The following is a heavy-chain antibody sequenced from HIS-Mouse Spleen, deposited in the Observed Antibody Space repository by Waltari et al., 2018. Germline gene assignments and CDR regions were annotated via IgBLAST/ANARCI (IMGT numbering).Heavy chain of an antibody. CDR3: AREIPYSSSWYDWYFDL. CDR1: GGSLSSSSSY. D-gene: IGHD6-13*01. J-gene: IGHJ2*01. Sequence: QLQLQESGPGLVKPSETLSLTCTVSGGSLSSSSSYWGWSRQPTGKGLEWIGSIYYTGSTYYNPSLKSRVTISVDTSKNQFSLKLSSVTAADTAVYYCAREIPYSSSWYDWYFDLWGRGTLVTVSS. CDR2: IYYTGST. V-gene: IGHV4-39*07.